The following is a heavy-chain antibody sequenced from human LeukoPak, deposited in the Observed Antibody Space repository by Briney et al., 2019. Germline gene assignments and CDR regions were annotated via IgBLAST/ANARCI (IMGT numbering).Heavy chain of an antibody. D-gene: IGHD3-10*01. CDR1: GFSVSAHY. Sequence: PGGSLRLPCAVSGFSVSAHYMSWVRQAPGKGLECVSFLYTGGDTYYADSVKGRFTISRDNSKNTLYLQMNGLRAEDTAVYYCARGPGSRGILDYWGQGTLVTVSS. CDR3: ARGPGSRGILDY. V-gene: IGHV3-53*01. J-gene: IGHJ4*02. CDR2: LYTGGDT.